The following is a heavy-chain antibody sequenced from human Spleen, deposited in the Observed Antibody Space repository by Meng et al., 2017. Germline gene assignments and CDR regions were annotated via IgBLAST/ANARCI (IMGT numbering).Heavy chain of an antibody. CDR3: TAGQDYYFDY. CDR1: GLTFSDSA. CDR2: IRSRANTYAT. V-gene: IGHV3-73*01. J-gene: IGHJ4*02. Sequence: GESLKISCAASGLTFSDSAIHWVRQASGKGLEWVGHIRSRANTYATEYPASVKGRFIISRDDSKNTAYLQMNSLKTEDTALYYCTAGQDYYFDYWGQGTVVTVSS.